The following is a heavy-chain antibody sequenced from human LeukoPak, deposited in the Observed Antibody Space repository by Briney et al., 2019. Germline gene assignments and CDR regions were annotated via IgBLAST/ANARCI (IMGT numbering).Heavy chain of an antibody. V-gene: IGHV3-15*01. CDR1: GFTFTNAW. CDR3: TIGAYYYGSDSYRGYYFDY. Sequence: GGSLRLSCAASGFTFTNAWMTWVRQAPGKGLEWVGRLKSKTHVETTDYAAPVKGRFTISRDDSKNTVYLQMNSLKTEDTAVYYCTIGAYYYGSDSYRGYYFDYWGQGTLVTVSS. D-gene: IGHD3-10*01. CDR2: LKSKTHVETT. J-gene: IGHJ4*02.